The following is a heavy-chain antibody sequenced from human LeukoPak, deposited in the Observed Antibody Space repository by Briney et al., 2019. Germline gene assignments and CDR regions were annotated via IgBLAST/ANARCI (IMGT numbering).Heavy chain of an antibody. D-gene: IGHD2-8*01. V-gene: IGHV1-2*02. CDR2: INPNSGGT. CDR3: ARGAFCTNGVCYTPRMDV. J-gene: IGHJ6*03. Sequence: GASVKVSCKASGYTFTGYYMHWVRQAPGQGLERMGWINPNSGGTNYAQKFQGRVTMTRDTSISTAYMELSRLRSDDTAVYYCARGAFCTNGVCYTPRMDVWGKGTTVTVSS. CDR1: GYTFTGYY.